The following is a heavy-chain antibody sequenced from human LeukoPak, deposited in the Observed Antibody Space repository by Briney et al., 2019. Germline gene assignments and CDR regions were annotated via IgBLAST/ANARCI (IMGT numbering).Heavy chain of an antibody. J-gene: IGHJ3*02. CDR1: GYSFTGYY. CDR3: ARAEGGERWLQLLGAFDI. V-gene: IGHV1-2*02. CDR2: TNPNSGGT. D-gene: IGHD5-24*01. Sequence: ASVKVSCKASGYSFTGYYMHWVRQAPGQGLEWMGWTNPNSGGTNYAQKFAGRVTMTRDTSISTAYMELRRLTSDDTAVYYCARAEGGERWLQLLGAFDIWGQGTMVTVSS.